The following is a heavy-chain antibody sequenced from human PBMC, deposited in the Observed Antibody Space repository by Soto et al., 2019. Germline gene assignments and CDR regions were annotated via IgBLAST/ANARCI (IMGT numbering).Heavy chain of an antibody. J-gene: IGHJ1*01. D-gene: IGHD3-3*01. Sequence: TLSLTCTVSGGSISSGDYYWSWIRQPPGKGLEWIGYIYYSGSTYYNPSLKSRVTISVDTSKNQFSLKLSSVTAADTAVYYCAREPGDFWSGYYTGYFHHWGQGTLVTVSS. CDR1: GGSISSGDYY. V-gene: IGHV4-30-4*01. CDR2: IYYSGST. CDR3: AREPGDFWSGYYTGYFHH.